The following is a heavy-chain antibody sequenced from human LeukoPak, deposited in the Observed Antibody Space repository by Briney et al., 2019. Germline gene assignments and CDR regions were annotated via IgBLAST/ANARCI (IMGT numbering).Heavy chain of an antibody. CDR2: ISAYNGNT. J-gene: IGHJ4*02. CDR3: ARDLGYCSSTNCAKDY. Sequence: ASVKVSCKASGYTFTSYGISWVRQAPGQGLEWMGWISAYNGNTNYAQKLQGRVTMTTDTSTSTAYMELRSLRSDDTAVYYCARDLGYCSSTNCAKDYWGQGTLVTVSS. D-gene: IGHD2-2*01. CDR1: GYTFTSYG. V-gene: IGHV1-18*01.